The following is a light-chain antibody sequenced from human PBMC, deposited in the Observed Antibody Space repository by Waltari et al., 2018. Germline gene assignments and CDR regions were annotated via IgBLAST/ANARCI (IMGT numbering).Light chain of an antibody. CDR2: DVS. J-gene: IGLJ3*02. Sequence: QSALTQPASVSGSPGQSITIPCTGTSGDVGGYNYVSWFQQHPGKVPNLILSDVSNRPSGVLDRFSGSKSGNTASLTISGLQAEDEASYYCASYTNSDSEVFGGGTKVTVL. CDR3: ASYTNSDSEV. CDR1: SGDVGGYNY. V-gene: IGLV2-14*01.